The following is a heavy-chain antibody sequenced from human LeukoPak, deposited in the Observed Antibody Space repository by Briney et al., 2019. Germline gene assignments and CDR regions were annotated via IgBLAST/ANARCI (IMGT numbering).Heavy chain of an antibody. CDR2: IDPSGGST. CDR3: ARDRHDSSALKWQDY. Sequence: GASVKVSCKASGYTFTTYYMHWVRQAPGQGLEWMGMIDPSGGSTSYAQKFQGRVTMTRDTSTSTVYMELSSLRSDDTAVYYCARDRHDSSALKWQDYWGQGTLVTVSS. CDR1: GYTFTTYY. D-gene: IGHD3-22*01. J-gene: IGHJ4*02. V-gene: IGHV1-46*01.